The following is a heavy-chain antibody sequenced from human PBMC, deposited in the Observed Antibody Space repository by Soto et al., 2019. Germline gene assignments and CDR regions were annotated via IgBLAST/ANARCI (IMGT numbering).Heavy chain of an antibody. J-gene: IGHJ6*03. CDR1: GFTFSSYA. V-gene: IGHV3-23*01. D-gene: IGHD3-10*01. CDR3: AKALRVRGVRYYMDV. CDR2: ISGSGGST. Sequence: GGSLRLSCAASGFTFSSYAMSWVRQAPGKGLEWVSAISGSGGSTYYADSVKGRFTISRDNSKNTLYLQMNSLRAEDTAVYYCAKALRVRGVRYYMDVWGKGTTVTVSS.